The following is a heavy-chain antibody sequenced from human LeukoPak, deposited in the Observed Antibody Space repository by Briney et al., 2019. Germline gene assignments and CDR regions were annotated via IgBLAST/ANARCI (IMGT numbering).Heavy chain of an antibody. V-gene: IGHV1-2*02. CDR3: ARDIGELRLDY. J-gene: IGHJ4*02. CDR2: INPDRGDT. D-gene: IGHD3-10*01. Sequence: APVKVSCLAPGYPLPAYYMPGVGKAPGKGLEWLRWINPDRGDTKYAQKVRGRVTMTRDTSSNTAYMEVSRLTSDDTAVYYCARDIGELRLDYWGQGTLVTVSS. CDR1: GYPLPAYY.